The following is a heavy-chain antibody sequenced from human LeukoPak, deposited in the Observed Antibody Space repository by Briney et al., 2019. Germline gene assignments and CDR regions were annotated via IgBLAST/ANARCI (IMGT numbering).Heavy chain of an antibody. Sequence: SVKVSCKASGYTFTSCYMHWVRQAPGQGLEWMGIINPSGGSTSYAQKFQGRVTMTRDMSTSTVYMELSSLRSEDTAVYYCARDPHEFSSGWSQFDYWGQGTLVTVSS. D-gene: IGHD6-19*01. CDR3: ARDPHEFSSGWSQFDY. V-gene: IGHV1-46*01. CDR1: GYTFTSCY. CDR2: INPSGGST. J-gene: IGHJ4*02.